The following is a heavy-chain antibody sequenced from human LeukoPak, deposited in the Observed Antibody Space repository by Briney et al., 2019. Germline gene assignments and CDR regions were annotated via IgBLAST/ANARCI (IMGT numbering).Heavy chain of an antibody. Sequence: PGGSLRLSCAASGFTFSSYAMHWVRQAPGKGLEWVAVISYDGSNKYHADSVKGRFTISRDNSKNTLYLQMNSLRAEDTAVYYCASPEPTAAAGTELDYWGQGTLVTVSS. V-gene: IGHV3-30*04. J-gene: IGHJ4*02. CDR2: ISYDGSNK. D-gene: IGHD6-13*01. CDR3: ASPEPTAAAGTELDY. CDR1: GFTFSSYA.